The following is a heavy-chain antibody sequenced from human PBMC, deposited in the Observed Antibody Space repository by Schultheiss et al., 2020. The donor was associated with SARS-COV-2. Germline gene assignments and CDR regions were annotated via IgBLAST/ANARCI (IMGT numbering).Heavy chain of an antibody. CDR1: GFTVSSNY. Sequence: GGSLRLSCAASGFTVSSNYMSWVRQAPGKGLEWVSYISSSSSTIYYADSVKGRFTISRDNAKNSLYLQMNSLRAEDTAVYYCARQLVVPAATPMDVWGKGTTVTVSS. D-gene: IGHD2-2*01. CDR3: ARQLVVPAATPMDV. CDR2: ISSSSSTI. J-gene: IGHJ6*03. V-gene: IGHV3-48*04.